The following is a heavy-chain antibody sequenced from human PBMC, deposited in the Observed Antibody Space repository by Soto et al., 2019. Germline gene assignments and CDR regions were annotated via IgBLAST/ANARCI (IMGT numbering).Heavy chain of an antibody. J-gene: IGHJ4*02. CDR2: IYFDGITT. CDR3: ARGGAMGVDY. Sequence: VGSMRLSCTASGFTFNTHWMHWVRQAPGKGLVWVSRIYFDGITTNYADSVKGRLTVSRDNAKNTVYLHVNTLRDEETAVYYCARGGAMGVDYWGQGTLVTVSS. D-gene: IGHD1-26*01. V-gene: IGHV3-74*01. CDR1: GFTFNTHW.